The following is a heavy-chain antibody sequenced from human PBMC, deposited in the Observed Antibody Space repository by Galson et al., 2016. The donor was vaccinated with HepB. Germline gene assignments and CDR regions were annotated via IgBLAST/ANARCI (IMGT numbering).Heavy chain of an antibody. CDR3: TRVRGWGYGDYVGDY. Sequence: SLRLSCAASGFNFGTHAMNRVRQAPGKGLEWVAYISSTSSAIYYADSVKGRFTMSRDNGKNSLDLQMTGLRVEDTAVYYCTRVRGWGYGDYVGDYWGQGVLVTVSS. J-gene: IGHJ4*02. D-gene: IGHD4-17*01. V-gene: IGHV3-48*01. CDR1: GFNFGTHA. CDR2: ISSTSSAI.